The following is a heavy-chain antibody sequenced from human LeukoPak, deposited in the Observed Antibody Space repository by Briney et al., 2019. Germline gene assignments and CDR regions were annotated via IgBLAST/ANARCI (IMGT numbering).Heavy chain of an antibody. CDR3: ARVVGYGWFDP. CDR2: INSDGRST. Sequence: GGSLRLSCAASGFTFSTYWVHWVRQAPWKGLVWVSGINSDGRSTIYADSVKGRFTISRDDAKKSLYLQMSSLRAEDTAVYYCARVVGYGWFDPWGQGTLVTVSS. D-gene: IGHD5-12*01. J-gene: IGHJ5*02. V-gene: IGHV3-74*01. CDR1: GFTFSTYW.